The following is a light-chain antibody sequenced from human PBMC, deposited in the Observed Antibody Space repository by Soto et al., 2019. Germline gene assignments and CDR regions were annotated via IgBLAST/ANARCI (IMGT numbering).Light chain of an antibody. V-gene: IGKV3-20*01. CDR1: QSVSNNY. CDR2: GAS. Sequence: EIVLTQSPGTLSLSPGARATLSCRASQSVSNNYLAWYQHKPGQAPRLLIYGASNRATGIPDRFSGSGSGIDFALTISRVEPEDFAVYYCQKYGDSSITFGQGTRLEIK. CDR3: QKYGDSSIT. J-gene: IGKJ5*01.